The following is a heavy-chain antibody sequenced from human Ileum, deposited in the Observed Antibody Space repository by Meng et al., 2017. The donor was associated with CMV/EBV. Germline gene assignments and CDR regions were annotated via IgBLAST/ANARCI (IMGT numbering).Heavy chain of an antibody. CDR2: IDWNDDK. Sequence: SGPTLVTPTQTLTLTCTFSGFSLTTYGAGVGWVRQPPGKALEWLALIDWNDDKRYSPSLKSRLSITKDTSKNEVALTMTNMDPVDTATYYCVRSTYCSGGSCFSENWFDPWGRGTLVTVSS. V-gene: IGHV2-5*01. D-gene: IGHD2-15*01. CDR1: GFSLTTYGAG. CDR3: VRSTYCSGGSCFSENWFDP. J-gene: IGHJ5*02.